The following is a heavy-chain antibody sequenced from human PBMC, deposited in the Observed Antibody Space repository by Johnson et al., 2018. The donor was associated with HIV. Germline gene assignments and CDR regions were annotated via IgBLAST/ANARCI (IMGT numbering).Heavy chain of an antibody. Sequence: VQLLESGGGLIQPGGSLRLSCAASGFTFSSYAMSWVRQAPGKGLEWVSAISGSGGSTYYADSVKGRFTISRDNSKNTLYLQMHSLRAEDTAVYYCASGAAAAPDAFDIWGQGTMVTVSS. D-gene: IGHD6-25*01. CDR1: GFTFSSYA. CDR2: ISGSGGST. CDR3: ASGAAAAPDAFDI. V-gene: IGHV3-23*01. J-gene: IGHJ3*02.